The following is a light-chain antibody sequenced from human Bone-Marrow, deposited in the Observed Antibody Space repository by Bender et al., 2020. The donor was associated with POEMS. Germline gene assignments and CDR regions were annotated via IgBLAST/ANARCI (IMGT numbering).Light chain of an antibody. CDR1: SSDVGPYNL. V-gene: IGLV2-23*02. CDR3: CSYVGSSTFYV. CDR2: EVF. Sequence: QSALTQPASVSGSPGQSITISCTGTSSDVGPYNLVSWYQHHPGKAPKLMIYEVFKRPSGVSNRFSGSKSGNMASLTISGLQAEDEADYYCCSYVGSSTFYVFGSGTKVTVL. J-gene: IGLJ1*01.